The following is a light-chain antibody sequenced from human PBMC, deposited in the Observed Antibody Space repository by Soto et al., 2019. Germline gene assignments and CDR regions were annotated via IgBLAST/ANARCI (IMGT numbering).Light chain of an antibody. J-gene: IGKJ1*01. CDR1: QSVSSN. Sequence: EIVMTQSPATLSVSPGERATLSCRASQSVSSNLAWYQQKPGQAPRLLIYGASTRATGIPVRFSGSGSGTEFTLTISSLQSEDFAVYFCQQYHDWPGTFGQGTKVDI. V-gene: IGKV3-15*01. CDR3: QQYHDWPGT. CDR2: GAS.